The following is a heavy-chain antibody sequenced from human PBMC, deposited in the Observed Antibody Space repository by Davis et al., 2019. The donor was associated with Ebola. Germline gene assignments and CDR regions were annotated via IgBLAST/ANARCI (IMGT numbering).Heavy chain of an antibody. D-gene: IGHD6-13*01. CDR2: ISYNGGST. CDR1: GFTFTTYA. Sequence: GESLKISCSASGFTFTTYAMHWVRQAPGKGLEYVSAISYNGGSTYYADSVKGRFTFSRDNSKNTLYLQMDTLRVEDTALYYCTKGQGYFLDYWGQGTLVTVSS. V-gene: IGHV3-64*04. CDR3: TKGQGYFLDY. J-gene: IGHJ4*02.